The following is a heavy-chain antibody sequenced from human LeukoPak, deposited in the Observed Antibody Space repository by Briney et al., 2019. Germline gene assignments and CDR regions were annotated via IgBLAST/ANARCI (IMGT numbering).Heavy chain of an antibody. V-gene: IGHV1-2*02. D-gene: IGHD6-19*01. J-gene: IGHJ4*02. CDR3: ARARGGFSSIAVAPDY. CDR1: GYTFTGYY. CDR2: INPNSGGT. Sequence: ASVKVTCKTSGYTFTGYYMHWVRQAPGQGLEWMGWINPNSGGTNYAQKFQGRVTMTRDTSISTAYMELSRLRSDDTAVYYCARARGGFSSIAVAPDYWGQGTLVTVSS.